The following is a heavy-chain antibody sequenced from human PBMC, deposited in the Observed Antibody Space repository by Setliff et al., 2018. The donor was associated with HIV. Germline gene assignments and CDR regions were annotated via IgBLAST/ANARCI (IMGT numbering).Heavy chain of an antibody. D-gene: IGHD5-18*01. CDR3: VGLGYSFSYRWWFDP. J-gene: IGHJ5*02. CDR2: IIPIFGPT. CDR1: GGTFSSYA. V-gene: IGHV1-69*13. Sequence: SVKVSCKGSGGTFSSYAISWVRQAPGQGLEWMGGIIPIFGPTNYAQKFQGRLTITADESTSTVYMELSSLRSEDTAVYYCVGLGYSFSYRWWFDPWGQGTLVTVSS.